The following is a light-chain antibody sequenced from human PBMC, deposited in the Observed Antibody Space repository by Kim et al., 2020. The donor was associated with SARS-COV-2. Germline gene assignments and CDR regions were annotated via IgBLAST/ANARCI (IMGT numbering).Light chain of an antibody. Sequence: QSALTQPRSVSGSPGQSVTISCTGTSSDVGHYDYVSWYQQYPGKAPRLLISDVTKRPSGVPDRFSGSKSGNTASLTISGLQAEDEAHYCCSYAGDFTYVFGTGTQLTVL. CDR3: CSYAGDFTYV. CDR2: DVT. J-gene: IGLJ1*01. V-gene: IGLV2-11*01. CDR1: SSDVGHYDY.